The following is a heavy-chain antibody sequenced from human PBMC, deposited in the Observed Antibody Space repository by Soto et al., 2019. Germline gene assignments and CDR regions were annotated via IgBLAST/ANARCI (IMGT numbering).Heavy chain of an antibody. CDR2: IGTAGDT. V-gene: IGHV3-13*04. CDR1: GFTFSSYD. Sequence: GGSLRLSCAASGFTFSSYDMHWVRQATGKGLEWVSAIGTAGDTYYPGSVKGRFTISRENAKNSLYLQMNSLRAGDTAVYYCARGPWFGESRTPPDYWGQGTLVTVSS. J-gene: IGHJ4*02. D-gene: IGHD3-10*01. CDR3: ARGPWFGESRTPPDY.